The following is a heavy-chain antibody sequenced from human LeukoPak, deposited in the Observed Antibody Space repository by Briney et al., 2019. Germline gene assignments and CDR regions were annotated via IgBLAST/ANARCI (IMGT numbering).Heavy chain of an antibody. J-gene: IGHJ4*02. Sequence: GGSLRLSCAASGFTFSSYALHWVRQATGKGLEWVSAIGTAGDTYYPGSVKGRFTISRENAKNSLSLQMNSLRAEDTAVYYCVRQQTPHGNFDYWGQGTLVTVSS. CDR3: VRQQTPHGNFDY. D-gene: IGHD1-26*01. CDR2: IGTAGDT. CDR1: GFTFSSYA. V-gene: IGHV3-13*01.